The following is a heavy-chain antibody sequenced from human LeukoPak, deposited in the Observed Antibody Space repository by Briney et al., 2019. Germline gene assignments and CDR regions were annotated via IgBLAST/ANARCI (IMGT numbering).Heavy chain of an antibody. D-gene: IGHD4-17*01. CDR2: ISAYNGNT. CDR1: GYTFTSYG. CDR3: ARDYGDYDVPFDY. Sequence: ASVKVSCKASGYTFTSYGISWVRQAPGQGLEWVGWISAYNGNTNYAQKLQGRVTMTTDTSTNTAYMQLRSLRSDDAAVYYCARDYGDYDVPFDYWGQGTLVTVSS. J-gene: IGHJ4*02. V-gene: IGHV1-18*01.